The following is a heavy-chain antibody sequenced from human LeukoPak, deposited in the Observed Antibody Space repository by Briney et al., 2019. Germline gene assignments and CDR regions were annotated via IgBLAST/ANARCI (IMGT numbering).Heavy chain of an antibody. D-gene: IGHD3-22*01. V-gene: IGHV4-31*03. CDR1: GGSISSGGYY. CDR2: IYYSGST. J-gene: IGHJ4*02. Sequence: PSQTLSLTCTVSGGSISSGGYYWSWIRQHPGTGLEWIGYIYYSGSTYYNPSLKSRVTISVDTSKNQFSLKLSFVTAADTAVYYCARLRYYYDSSGYYYVSDWGQGTLVTVSS. CDR3: ARLRYYYDSSGYYYVSD.